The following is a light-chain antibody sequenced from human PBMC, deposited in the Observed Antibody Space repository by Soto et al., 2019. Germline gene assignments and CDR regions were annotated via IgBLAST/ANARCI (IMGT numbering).Light chain of an antibody. Sequence: QSALAQPASVSGSPGQSITISCTGTSSDVGAYNSVSWYQQHPHRAPQVIIYEGTQRPSGVSNRFSGSTSGNAASLTISALQADDEADYFCCSSAPESTYVFGTGTKV. CDR2: EGT. V-gene: IGLV2-23*01. CDR1: SSDVGAYNS. J-gene: IGLJ1*01. CDR3: CSSAPESTYV.